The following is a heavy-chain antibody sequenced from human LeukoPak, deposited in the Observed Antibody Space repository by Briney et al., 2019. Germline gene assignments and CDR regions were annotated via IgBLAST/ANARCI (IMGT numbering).Heavy chain of an antibody. V-gene: IGHV4-59*01. CDR2: IYYSGST. Sequence: PSETLSLTCTVSGGSISSYYWSWIRQPPGKGLEWIGYIYYSGSTNYNPPLKSRVTISVDTSKNQFSLKLSSVTAADTAVYYCARVKLTGVFDPWGQGTLVTVSS. D-gene: IGHD7-27*01. CDR1: GGSISSYY. CDR3: ARVKLTGVFDP. J-gene: IGHJ5*02.